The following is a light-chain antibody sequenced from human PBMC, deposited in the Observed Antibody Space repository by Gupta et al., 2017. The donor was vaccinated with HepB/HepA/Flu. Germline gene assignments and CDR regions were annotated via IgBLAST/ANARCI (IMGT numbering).Light chain of an antibody. CDR2: RNN. CDR3: AAWDDSLSGPWV. CDR1: SSNIGSNY. J-gene: IGLJ3*02. V-gene: IGLV1-47*01. Sequence: QSVLTQPPSASGTPGQRVTISCSGSSSNIGSNYVYWYQQLPGTAPKLLIYRNNQRPSGVPDRFSGSKSGTSASLAISGFRSEDEADYYCAAWDDSLSGPWVFGGGTKLTVL.